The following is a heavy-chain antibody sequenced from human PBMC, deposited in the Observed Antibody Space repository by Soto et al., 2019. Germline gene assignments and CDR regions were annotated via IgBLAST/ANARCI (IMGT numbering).Heavy chain of an antibody. CDR3: ARDLYDSRPYAFDI. V-gene: IGHV1-69*06. CDR2: IIPIFGTA. D-gene: IGHD3-22*01. Sequence: SVKVSCKASGGTFSSYAISWVRQAPGQGLEWMGGIIPIFGTANYAQKFQGRVTITADKSTSTAYMELSSLRSEDTAVYYCARDLYDSRPYAFDIWGQGTMVTVSS. J-gene: IGHJ3*02. CDR1: GGTFSSYA.